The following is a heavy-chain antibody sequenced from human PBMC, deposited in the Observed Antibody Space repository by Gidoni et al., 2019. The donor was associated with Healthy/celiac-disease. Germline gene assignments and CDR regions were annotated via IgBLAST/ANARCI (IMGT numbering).Heavy chain of an antibody. V-gene: IGHV3-30*18. J-gene: IGHJ3*02. CDR2: ISYDGNNK. D-gene: IGHD2-15*01. CDR1: GFTFSTYG. CDR3: AKDDCSGDSCYGDDAFDM. Sequence: QVQLVESGAGVVQPGRSLRLSCAASGFTFSTYGMHWVRQAPGTGLEWVAVISYDGNNKYYADSVKGRFTISRDNSKNTLYLQMNSLRAEDSAVYYCAKDDCSGDSCYGDDAFDMWGQGTMVTVSS.